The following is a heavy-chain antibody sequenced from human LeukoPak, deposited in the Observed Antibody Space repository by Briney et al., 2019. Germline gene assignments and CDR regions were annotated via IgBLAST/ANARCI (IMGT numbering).Heavy chain of an antibody. CDR1: GFTFSSYS. Sequence: PGGSLRLSCAASGFTFSSYSMNWVRQAPGKGLEWVSYISSSSSTIYYADSVKGRFTISRGNSKNTLYLQMNSLRAEDTAVYYCARDLGQYYDTSDNWFDPWGQGTLVTVSS. D-gene: IGHD3-22*01. CDR3: ARDLGQYYDTSDNWFDP. V-gene: IGHV3-48*01. CDR2: ISSSSSTI. J-gene: IGHJ5*02.